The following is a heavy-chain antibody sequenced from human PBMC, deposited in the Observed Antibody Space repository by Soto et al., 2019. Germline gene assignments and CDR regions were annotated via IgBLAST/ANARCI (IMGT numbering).Heavy chain of an antibody. CDR1: GCSVISVRYY. Sequence: PSETLSLTCTVSGCSVISVRYYFICIRQPPGSGLEWIGYVYYSGTTNYNPSLKSRVTISVDLSKNRFSLRLSSVTTADTALYYCARTTAVHNTLRSSYFFDYWGQGTLVTVSS. V-gene: IGHV4-61*01. CDR3: ARTTAVHNTLRSSYFFDY. CDR2: VYYSGTT. J-gene: IGHJ4*02. D-gene: IGHD4-17*01.